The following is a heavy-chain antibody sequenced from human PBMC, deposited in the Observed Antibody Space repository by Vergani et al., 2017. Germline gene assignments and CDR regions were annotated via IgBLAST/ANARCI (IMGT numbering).Heavy chain of an antibody. Sequence: VQLLESGGSLKQPGGSVRLSCAASGFTFSSYGMHWVRQAPGKGLEWVAVIWYDGSNKYYADSVKGRFTISRDNSKNTLYLQMNSLRAEDTAVYYCARGDSSGYPDYWGQGTLVTVSS. D-gene: IGHD3-22*01. J-gene: IGHJ4*02. CDR2: IWYDGSNK. V-gene: IGHV3-33*01. CDR3: ARGDSSGYPDY. CDR1: GFTFSSYG.